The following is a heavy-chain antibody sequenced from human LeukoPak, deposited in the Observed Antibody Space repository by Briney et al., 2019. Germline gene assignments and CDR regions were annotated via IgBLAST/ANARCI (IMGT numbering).Heavy chain of an antibody. V-gene: IGHV3-23*01. J-gene: IGHJ3*02. D-gene: IGHD2-2*01. CDR2: ISSSDGST. CDR1: GFTFSSYA. CDR3: AKSYPDIVVPAATDAFDI. Sequence: GGSLRLSCAASGFTFSSYAMSWVRQAPGKGLEWVAGISSSDGSTHYADSVKGRFTISRDNSKNTLYLQMNSLRAEDTAVYYCAKSYPDIVVPAATDAFDIWGQGTMVTVSS.